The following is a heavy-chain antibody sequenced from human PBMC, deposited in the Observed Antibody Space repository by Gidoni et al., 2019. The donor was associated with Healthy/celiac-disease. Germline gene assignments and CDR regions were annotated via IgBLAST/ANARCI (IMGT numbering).Heavy chain of an antibody. D-gene: IGHD3-22*01. V-gene: IGHV4-4*02. CDR1: GGSISSSNW. J-gene: IGHJ2*01. CDR3: ARRPIDYDGYWYFDL. Sequence: QVQLQESGPGLVKPSGTLSLTCAVSGGSISSSNWWSWVRQPPGKGLEWIGEIYHSGRTNYNPSLKSRVTISVDKSKNQFSLKLSSVTAADTAVYYCARRPIDYDGYWYFDLWGRGTLVTVSS. CDR2: IYHSGRT.